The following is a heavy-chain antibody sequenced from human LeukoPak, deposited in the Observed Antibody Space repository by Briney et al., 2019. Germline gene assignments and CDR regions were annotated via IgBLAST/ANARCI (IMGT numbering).Heavy chain of an antibody. D-gene: IGHD3-10*01. Sequence: GGSLRLSCAASGFTFNNYAMTWFRQAPAKGLEWVSGISGNGGSTHYAESVKGRFTISRDNSKNTLFLQMNSLRAEDTAIYYCAKDRLNAARGVNDYWGQGTLVTVSS. CDR3: AKDRLNAARGVNDY. V-gene: IGHV3-23*01. CDR2: ISGNGGST. J-gene: IGHJ4*02. CDR1: GFTFNNYA.